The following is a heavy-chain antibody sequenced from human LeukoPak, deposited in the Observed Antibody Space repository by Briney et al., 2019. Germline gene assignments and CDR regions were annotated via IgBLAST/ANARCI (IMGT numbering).Heavy chain of an antibody. CDR2: INHSGST. Sequence: SETLSLTCTVSGGSISSYYWSWIRQPPGKGLEWIGEINHSGSTNYNPSLKSRVTISVDASKNQFSLKLSSVTAADTAVYYCARGRSSWDNWGQGTLVTVSS. D-gene: IGHD6-13*01. J-gene: IGHJ4*02. CDR3: ARGRSSWDN. CDR1: GGSISSYY. V-gene: IGHV4-34*01.